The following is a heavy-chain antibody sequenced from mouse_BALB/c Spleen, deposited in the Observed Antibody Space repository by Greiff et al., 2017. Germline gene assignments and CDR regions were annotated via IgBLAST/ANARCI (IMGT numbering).Heavy chain of an antibody. CDR1: GFTFSSYA. CDR2: ISSGGSYT. CDR3: ARDDGYYVGFAY. J-gene: IGHJ3*01. D-gene: IGHD2-3*01. V-gene: IGHV5-9-4*01. Sequence: EVQLVESGGGLVKPGGSLKLSCAASGFTFSSYAMSWVRQSPEKRLEWVAEISSGGSYTYYPDTVTGRFTISRDNAKNTLYLEMSSLRSEDTAMYYCARDDGYYVGFAYWGQGTLVTVSA.